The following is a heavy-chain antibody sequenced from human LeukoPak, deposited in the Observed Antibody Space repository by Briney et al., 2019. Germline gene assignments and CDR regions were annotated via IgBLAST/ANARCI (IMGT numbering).Heavy chain of an antibody. D-gene: IGHD3-9*01. CDR3: ARLFDSPDY. V-gene: IGHV4-59*01. CDR2: IYYSGST. Sequence: SETLSLTCTVSGGSISSYYWSWIRQPPGKGLEWTGYIYYSGSTNYNPSLKSRVTISVDTSKNQFSLKLSSVTAADTAVYYCARLFDSPDYWGQGTLVTVSS. CDR1: GGSISSYY. J-gene: IGHJ4*02.